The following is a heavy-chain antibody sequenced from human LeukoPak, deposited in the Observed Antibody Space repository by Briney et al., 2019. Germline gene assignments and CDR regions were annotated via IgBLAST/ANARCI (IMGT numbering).Heavy chain of an antibody. CDR2: ISHDGST. CDR1: GGSISSSNW. J-gene: IGHJ2*01. V-gene: IGHV4-4*02. Sequence: SETLSLTCVVSGGSISSSNWWGWVRQPPEKGLEWIGEISHDGSTNYNPSLKSRVTISVDKSNNHFSLKLTSVTAADTAMYYCARGDNYVFDVWGRGTLVSVSS. CDR3: ARGDNYVFDV. D-gene: IGHD5-24*01.